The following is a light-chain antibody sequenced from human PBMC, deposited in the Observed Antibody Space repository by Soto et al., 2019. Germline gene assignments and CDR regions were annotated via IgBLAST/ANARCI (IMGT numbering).Light chain of an antibody. Sequence: DIQRTQSPSSVSASVGDRVTITCRASQGMSSWLAGYQQKPGKAPKLLISAASILQSGVPSRYRGSGSGTECTLTISSLQPEDFATYYFQQANSFPLTFGGGTKVEIK. J-gene: IGKJ4*01. CDR3: QQANSFPLT. CDR2: AAS. CDR1: QGMSSW. V-gene: IGKV1-12*01.